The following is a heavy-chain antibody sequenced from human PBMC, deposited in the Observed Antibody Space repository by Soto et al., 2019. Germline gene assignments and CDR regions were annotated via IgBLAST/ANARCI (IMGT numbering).Heavy chain of an antibody. D-gene: IGHD6-19*01. J-gene: IGHJ5*02. Sequence: GGSLRLSCAASGFTFSSYGMHWVRQAPGKGLEWVAVISYDGSNKYYADSVKGRFTISRDNSKNTLYLQMNSLRAEDTAVYYCAKDHTTRIAVDWFDPWGQGTLVTVSS. CDR3: AKDHTTRIAVDWFDP. CDR2: ISYDGSNK. CDR1: GFTFSSYG. V-gene: IGHV3-30*18.